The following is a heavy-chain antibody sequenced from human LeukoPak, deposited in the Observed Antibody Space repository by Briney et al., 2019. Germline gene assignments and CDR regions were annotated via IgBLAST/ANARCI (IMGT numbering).Heavy chain of an antibody. CDR1: GYTFTSYY. CDR2: INPSGGST. D-gene: IGHD5-18*01. Sequence: ASVKVSCKASGYTFTSYYMHWVRQAPGQGLEWMGIINPSGGSTSYAQKFQGRVTMTRDTSTSTVYMELSSLRSEDTAVYYCASSSGGSYSYGPIGDAFDIWGQGTMVTVSS. V-gene: IGHV1-46*01. J-gene: IGHJ3*02. CDR3: ASSSGGSYSYGPIGDAFDI.